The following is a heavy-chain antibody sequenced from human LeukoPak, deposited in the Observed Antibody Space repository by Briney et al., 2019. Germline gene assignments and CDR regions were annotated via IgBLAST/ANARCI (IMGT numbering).Heavy chain of an antibody. V-gene: IGHV4-61*02. J-gene: IGHJ4*02. CDR3: ARLGGYSGYDLDY. CDR1: GGSISSGSYY. CDR2: IYTSGST. Sequence: SETLSLTCTVSGGSISSGSYYWSWIRQPAGKGLEWIGRIYTSGSTNHNPSLKSRVTISLDTSKNQFSLKLTSVTAADTAVYYCARLGGYSGYDLDYWGQGTLVTVSS. D-gene: IGHD5-12*01.